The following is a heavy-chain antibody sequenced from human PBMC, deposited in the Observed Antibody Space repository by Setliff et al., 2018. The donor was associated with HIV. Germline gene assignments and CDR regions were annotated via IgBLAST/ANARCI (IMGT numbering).Heavy chain of an antibody. CDR1: AYSFTDYF. J-gene: IGHJ6*03. CDR2: ISPDNGHT. CDR3: AKDRRAGVYYYTDV. V-gene: IGHV1-2*02. D-gene: IGHD7-27*01. Sequence: GASVKVSCKASAYSFTDYFIHWVRQAPGQGLEWMGWISPDNGHTQYGQKFQGRLTLTRDTSIRTAYMELSRLTFDDTAMYYCAKDRRAGVYYYTDVWGTGTTVTVSS.